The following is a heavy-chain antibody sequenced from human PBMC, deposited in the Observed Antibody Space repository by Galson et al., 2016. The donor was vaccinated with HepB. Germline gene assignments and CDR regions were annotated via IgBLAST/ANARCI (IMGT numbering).Heavy chain of an antibody. CDR2: IYYTGCT. V-gene: IGHV4-59*01. CDR1: GGSITTYY. CDR3: SSHLHGSGSSSYFDY. Sequence: SETLSLTCTVSGGSITTYYWSWIRQPPGKGLEWLAYIYYTGCTNYNPSLKSRVTISIDTSKNQFSLRLTSVTAADTAVYFCSSHLHGSGSSSYFDYWGPGTLVTVSS. J-gene: IGHJ4*02. D-gene: IGHD3-10*01.